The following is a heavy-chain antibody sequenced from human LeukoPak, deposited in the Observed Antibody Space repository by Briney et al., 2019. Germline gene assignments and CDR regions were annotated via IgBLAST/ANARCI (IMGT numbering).Heavy chain of an antibody. CDR1: GGSFSGYY. V-gene: IGHV4-34*01. CDR2: IYYRGST. D-gene: IGHD5-24*01. Sequence: PSETLSLTCAVYGGSFSGYYWSWIRQPPGKGLEWIGSIYYRGSTYYKPSLKSRVTISVDTSKNQFSLRLNSVTAADTAVYYCARLGGDGYNRPPFDYWGQGTLVTVSS. J-gene: IGHJ4*02. CDR3: ARLGGDGYNRPPFDY.